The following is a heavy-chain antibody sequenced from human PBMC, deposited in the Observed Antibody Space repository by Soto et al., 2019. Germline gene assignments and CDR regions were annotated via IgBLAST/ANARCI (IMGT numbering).Heavy chain of an antibody. CDR1: GGTFSSYT. D-gene: IGHD6-19*01. Sequence: QVQLVQSGAEVKKPGSSVKVSCKASGGTFSSYTINWVRQAPGQGLEWRGRIIPFLDIAKYAQKCQGRVTITAYKATSTAYMEFSSLRSEDTAVYFCAVAGGAVAGNLGLWGRGTLVTVSS. J-gene: IGHJ2*01. CDR2: IIPFLDIA. CDR3: AVAGGAVAGNLGL. V-gene: IGHV1-69*02.